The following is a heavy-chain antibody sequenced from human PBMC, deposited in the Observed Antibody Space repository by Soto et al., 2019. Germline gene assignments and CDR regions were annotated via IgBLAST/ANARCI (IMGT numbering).Heavy chain of an antibody. CDR3: ARDQALGFVGYYYYGMDV. J-gene: IGHJ6*02. Sequence: KVSCKASGGTFSSYAISWVRQAPGQGLEWMGGIIPIFGTANYAQKFQGRVTITADKSTSTAYMELSSLRSEDTAVYYCARDQALGFVGYYYYGMDVWGQGTTVTVSS. CDR2: IIPIFGTA. V-gene: IGHV1-69*06. CDR1: GGTFSSYA. D-gene: IGHD3-16*02.